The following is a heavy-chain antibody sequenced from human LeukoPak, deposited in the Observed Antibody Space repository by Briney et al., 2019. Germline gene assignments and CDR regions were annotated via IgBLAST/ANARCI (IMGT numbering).Heavy chain of an antibody. V-gene: IGHV3-21*01. J-gene: IGHJ3*02. CDR3: ARESFIKRWLQSNDAFDI. CDR2: ISSSSSYI. D-gene: IGHD5-24*01. CDR1: GFTFSSYS. Sequence: GGSLRLSCAASGFTFSSYSMNWVRQAPGKGLEWVSSISSSSSYIYYADSVKGRFTISRDNAKNSPYLQMNSLRAEDTAVYYCARESFIKRWLQSNDAFDIWGQGTMVTVSS.